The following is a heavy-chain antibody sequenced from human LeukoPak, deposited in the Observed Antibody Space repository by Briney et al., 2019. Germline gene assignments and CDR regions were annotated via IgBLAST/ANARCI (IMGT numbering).Heavy chain of an antibody. J-gene: IGHJ3*02. D-gene: IGHD6-19*01. Sequence: PGGSLRLSCAASGFTFSSYGMHWVRQAPGKGLEWVAVIWYDGSNKYYADSVKGRFTISRDNSKNTLYLQMNSLRAEDTAVYYCAKISIAVAGSASDAFDIWGQGTMVTVSS. CDR1: GFTFSSYG. CDR3: AKISIAVAGSASDAFDI. CDR2: IWYDGSNK. V-gene: IGHV3-33*06.